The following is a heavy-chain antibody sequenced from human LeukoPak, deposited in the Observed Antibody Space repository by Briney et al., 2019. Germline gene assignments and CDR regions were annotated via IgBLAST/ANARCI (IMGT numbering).Heavy chain of an antibody. D-gene: IGHD3-10*01. J-gene: IGHJ3*02. Sequence: ASVKVSCKASGYTFTSYDINWVRQAPGQGLEWMGWINPNSGGTNYAQKFQGRVTMTRDTSISTAYMELSRLRSDDTAVYYCARLLWFGESGFDAFDMWGQGTMVTVSS. CDR1: GYTFTSYD. CDR2: INPNSGGT. CDR3: ARLLWFGESGFDAFDM. V-gene: IGHV1-2*02.